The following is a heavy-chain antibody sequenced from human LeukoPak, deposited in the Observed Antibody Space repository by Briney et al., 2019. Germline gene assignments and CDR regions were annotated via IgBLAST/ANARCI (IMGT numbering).Heavy chain of an antibody. CDR2: ISGGGGST. CDR3: AKDGGSLGEVRD. D-gene: IGHD3-16*01. Sequence: GGSLRLSCTASGFTFSNYGMNWVRQAPGKGLEWVSVISGGGGSTYYADSVMGRFTISRDNSKDTLYLQMNSLRAEDTAVYYCAKDGGSLGEVRDWGQGTLVTVSS. CDR1: GFTFSNYG. V-gene: IGHV3-23*01. J-gene: IGHJ4*02.